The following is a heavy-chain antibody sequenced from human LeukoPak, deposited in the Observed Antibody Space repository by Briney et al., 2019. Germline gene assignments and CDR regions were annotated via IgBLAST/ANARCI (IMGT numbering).Heavy chain of an antibody. CDR3: ARRYYYYYYYMDV. V-gene: IGHV4-34*01. Sequence: SETLSLTCAVYGGSFSGYYWSWIRQPPGKGLEWIGEINHSGSTNYNPSLKSRVTISVDTSKNQFSLKLSSVTAADTAVYYCARRYYYYYYYMDVWGKGTTVTVSS. CDR2: INHSGST. CDR1: GGSFSGYY. J-gene: IGHJ6*03.